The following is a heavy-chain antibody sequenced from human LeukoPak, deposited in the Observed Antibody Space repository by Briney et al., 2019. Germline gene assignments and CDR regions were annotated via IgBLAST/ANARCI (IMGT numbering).Heavy chain of an antibody. D-gene: IGHD6-19*01. V-gene: IGHV3-7*01. CDR1: EFTFSDHW. CDR2: INEDGSVR. J-gene: IGHJ4*02. CDR3: AKEPRVSGWSLPTYFDY. Sequence: PGGSLRLSCATSEFTFSDHWMTWVRQAPGKGLEWVANINEDGSVRNYVDSVKGRFTICRDNAKKSLYLQMNSLRAEDTAVYYCAKEPRVSGWSLPTYFDYWGQGTLVTVSS.